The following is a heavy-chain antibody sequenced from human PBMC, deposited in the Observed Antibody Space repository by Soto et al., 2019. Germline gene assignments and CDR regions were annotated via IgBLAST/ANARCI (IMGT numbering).Heavy chain of an antibody. Sequence: QVQLVQSGAEVKKPGSSVKVSCKASGGTFSSYTISWVRQAPGQGLEWMGRIIPILGIANYAQKFQGRVMITADKSTSTAYMELSSLRSEDTAVYYCARGVRGYSYGDGYDYWGQGTLVTVSS. CDR1: GGTFSSYT. CDR3: ARGVRGYSYGDGYDY. V-gene: IGHV1-69*02. J-gene: IGHJ4*02. CDR2: IIPILGIA. D-gene: IGHD5-18*01.